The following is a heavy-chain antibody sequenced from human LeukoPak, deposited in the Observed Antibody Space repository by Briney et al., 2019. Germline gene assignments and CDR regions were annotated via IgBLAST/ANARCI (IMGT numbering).Heavy chain of an antibody. Sequence: SETLSLTCTVSGGSINNYYWGWVRQPPGKGLEWIGSIYSTGTTNYNPSLMSRVTISVDTPRNQFSLKLTSVTATDTAVYYCARHKSPLPLHWGQGTLVTVSS. J-gene: IGHJ4*02. V-gene: IGHV4-39*01. CDR2: IYSTGTT. CDR1: GGSINNYY. CDR3: ARHKSPLPLH. D-gene: IGHD3-10*01.